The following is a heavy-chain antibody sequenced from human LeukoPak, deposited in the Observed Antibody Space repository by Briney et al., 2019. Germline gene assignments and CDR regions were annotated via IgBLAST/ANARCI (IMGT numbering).Heavy chain of an antibody. CDR3: ARLARELLGHRGFYI. J-gene: IGHJ3*02. V-gene: IGHV3-48*01. CDR2: ISSSGSTV. CDR1: GFTFSYYS. Sequence: GGSLRLSCEASGFTFSYYSMNWVRQAPGKGLEWISYISSSGSTVYYADFVKGRFTTSRDNARDSLFLQMTSLRADDTAVYYCARLARELLGHRGFYIWGQGTMVNV. D-gene: IGHD1-26*01.